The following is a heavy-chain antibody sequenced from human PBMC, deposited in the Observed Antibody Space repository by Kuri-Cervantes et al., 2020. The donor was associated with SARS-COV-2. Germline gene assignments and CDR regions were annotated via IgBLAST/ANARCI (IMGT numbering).Heavy chain of an antibody. J-gene: IGHJ5*02. CDR2: ISYDGSNK. V-gene: IGHV3-30-3*01. CDR3: ARDGRGSSSGWFDP. D-gene: IGHD6-6*01. CDR1: GFTFSSYA. Sequence: GESLKISCAASGFTFSSYAMHWVRQAPGKGLEWVAVISYDGSNKYYADSVKGRFTISRDNSKNTLYLQMNSLRAEDTAVYYCARDGRGSSSGWFDPWGQGTLVTVSS.